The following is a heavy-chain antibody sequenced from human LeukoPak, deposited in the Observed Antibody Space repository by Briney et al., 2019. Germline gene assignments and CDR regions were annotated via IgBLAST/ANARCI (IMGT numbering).Heavy chain of an antibody. CDR1: GFRFDDYG. CDR2: ISYDGSNK. Sequence: GSLRLSCVASGFRFDDYGMSWVRQAPGKGLEWVAVISYDGSNKYYADSVKGRFTISRDNSKNTLYLQMNSLRAEDTAVYYCARDPESDYWGQGTLVTVSS. CDR3: ARDPESDY. J-gene: IGHJ4*02. V-gene: IGHV3-30*03.